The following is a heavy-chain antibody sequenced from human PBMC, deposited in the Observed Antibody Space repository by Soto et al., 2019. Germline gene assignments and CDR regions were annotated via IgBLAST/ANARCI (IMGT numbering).Heavy chain of an antibody. D-gene: IGHD6-19*01. J-gene: IGHJ5*02. Sequence: ASVKVSCKASGYTFTSYGISWVRQAPGQGLEWMGWINSYNGNTNYAQKLQGRVTMTTDTSTSTAYMELRSLRSDDTAVYYCAREPVAGILFDPWGKGTLVTVSS. CDR3: AREPVAGILFDP. CDR2: INSYNGNT. CDR1: GYTFTSYG. V-gene: IGHV1-18*01.